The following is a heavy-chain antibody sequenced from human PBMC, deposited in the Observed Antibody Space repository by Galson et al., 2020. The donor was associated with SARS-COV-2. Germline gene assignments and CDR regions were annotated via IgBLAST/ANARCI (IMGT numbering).Heavy chain of an antibody. CDR3: ARDSFSQAAQDSGYYYYDGMDV. CDR2: IKQDGSEK. V-gene: IGHV3-7*01. Sequence: TGGSLRLSCAASGFTFSSYWMSWVRQAPGKGLEWVANIKQDGSEKYYVDSVKGRFTISRDNAKNSLYLQMNSLRAEDTAVYYCARDSFSQAAQDSGYYYYDGMDVWGQGTTVTVSS. D-gene: IGHD2-15*01. J-gene: IGHJ6*02. CDR1: GFTFSSYW.